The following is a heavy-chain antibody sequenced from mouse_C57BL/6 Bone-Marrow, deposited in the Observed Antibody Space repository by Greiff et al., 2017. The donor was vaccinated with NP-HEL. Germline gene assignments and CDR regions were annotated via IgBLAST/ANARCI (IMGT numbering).Heavy chain of an antibody. V-gene: IGHV1-50*01. J-gene: IGHJ2*01. Sequence: QVQLQQPGAELVKPGASVKLSCKASGYTFTSYWMQWVKQRPGQGLEWIGEIDPSDSYTNYNQKFKGKATLTVDTSSRTAYMQLSSLTSEDSAVYYCARDWVDFDYWGQGTTLTVSS. CDR1: GYTFTSYW. D-gene: IGHD4-1*01. CDR3: ARDWVDFDY. CDR2: IDPSDSYT.